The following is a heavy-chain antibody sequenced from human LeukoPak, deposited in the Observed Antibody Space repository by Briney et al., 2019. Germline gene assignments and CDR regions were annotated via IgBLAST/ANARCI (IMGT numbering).Heavy chain of an antibody. J-gene: IGHJ4*02. CDR1: GVTFSSYG. CDR2: ISSGGSDT. V-gene: IGHV3-48*03. Sequence: GGSLRLSCAVSGVTFSSYGMNWVRQAPGKGPEWVSYISSGGSDTFYADSVKGRFTISRDNSKNTLYLQMNSLRAEDTAAYYCAKLEDTSGYYRGFDSWGQGTLVTVSS. CDR3: AKLEDTSGYYRGFDS. D-gene: IGHD3-22*01.